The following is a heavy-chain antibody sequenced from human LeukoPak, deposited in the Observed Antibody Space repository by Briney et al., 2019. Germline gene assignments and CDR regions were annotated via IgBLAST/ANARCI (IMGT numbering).Heavy chain of an antibody. CDR1: GFTFGDTW. J-gene: IGHJ4*02. D-gene: IGHD3/OR15-3a*01. Sequence: QSGGSLRLSCAASGFTFGDTWMNWVRQVPGQGLEWVANIKQDGSEKFYVASVKGRFTISRDNGKSSLYLQTNSLRAEDTALYYCATSYDMGWLIGYWGQGTLVTVSS. V-gene: IGHV3-7*03. CDR3: ATSYDMGWLIGY. CDR2: IKQDGSEK.